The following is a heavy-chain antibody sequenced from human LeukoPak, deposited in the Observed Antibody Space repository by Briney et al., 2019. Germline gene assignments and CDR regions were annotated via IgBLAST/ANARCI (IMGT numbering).Heavy chain of an antibody. J-gene: IGHJ3*02. Sequence: GGSLRLSCAASGFTVSSNYMSWVRQAPGKGLEWVSVIYSGGSTYYADSVKGRFTISRDNSKNTLYLQMNSLRAEDTAVYYCARGYSYGSQRTDAFDIWGQGTMVTVSS. D-gene: IGHD5-18*01. CDR2: IYSGGST. CDR1: GFTVSSNY. V-gene: IGHV3-53*01. CDR3: ARGYSYGSQRTDAFDI.